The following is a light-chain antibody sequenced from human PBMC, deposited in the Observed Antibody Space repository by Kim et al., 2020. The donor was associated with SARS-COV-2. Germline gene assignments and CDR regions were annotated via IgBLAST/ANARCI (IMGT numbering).Light chain of an antibody. CDR2: RAS. J-gene: IGKJ4*01. Sequence: ASVGDRVTITCRASQSSSSWLIWYQQKPGRAPKLLIYRASNLETGVPSRFSGSGSGTQFTLTIDSLQPDDFATYYCQQHSSYPLTFGGGTKVDIK. V-gene: IGKV1-5*03. CDR3: QQHSSYPLT. CDR1: QSSSSW.